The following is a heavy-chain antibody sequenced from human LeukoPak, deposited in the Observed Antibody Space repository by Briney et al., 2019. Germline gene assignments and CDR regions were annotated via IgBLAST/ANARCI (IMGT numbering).Heavy chain of an antibody. V-gene: IGHV5-51*01. CDR2: IYPGDSDT. Sequence: PGGSLKISCKGSGYSFTSYWIGWVRQMPGKGLEWMGIIYPGDSDTRYSPSFQGQVTISADKSISTAYLQWSSLKASDTAMYYCARKVEGRDGYKSLDYWGQGTLVTVSS. CDR1: GYSFTSYW. J-gene: IGHJ4*02. D-gene: IGHD5-24*01. CDR3: ARKVEGRDGYKSLDY.